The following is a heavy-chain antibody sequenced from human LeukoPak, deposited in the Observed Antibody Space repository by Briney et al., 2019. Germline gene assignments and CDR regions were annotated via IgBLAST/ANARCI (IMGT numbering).Heavy chain of an antibody. J-gene: IGHJ6*03. CDR1: GGCFSGYY. Sequence: SETLSLTCAVYGGCFSGYYWSWIRQPPGKGLEWIGEINHSGSTNYNPSLKSGVTISVDTSKNQFSLKLSSVTAADTAVYYCARGDNYYYYYYMDVWGKGTTVTVSS. CDR2: INHSGST. V-gene: IGHV4-34*01. D-gene: IGHD3-9*01. CDR3: ARGDNYYYYYYMDV.